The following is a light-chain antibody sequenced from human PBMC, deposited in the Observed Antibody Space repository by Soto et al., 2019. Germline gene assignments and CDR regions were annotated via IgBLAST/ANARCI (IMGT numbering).Light chain of an antibody. Sequence: DIQMTQSPSSLSASVGDRVTITRRASQSISTYLNWYQQKSGNAPKLLIYDVSTLQTGVPSRFSGSGSGTDFTLTISSLQPEDFATYYCQQSYISPRTFGQGTKVDIK. V-gene: IGKV1-39*01. CDR3: QQSYISPRT. CDR2: DVS. J-gene: IGKJ1*01. CDR1: QSISTY.